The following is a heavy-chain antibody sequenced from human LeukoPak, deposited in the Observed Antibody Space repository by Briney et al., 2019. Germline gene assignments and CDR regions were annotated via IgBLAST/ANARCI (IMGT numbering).Heavy chain of an antibody. V-gene: IGHV3-33*06. J-gene: IGHJ4*02. D-gene: IGHD3-3*01. Sequence: GGSLRLSCAASGFSFSSYGMHWVRQAPGKGLEWVAVIWNDGSDDYYKDSVKGRFTISRDNSKNTLYLQMDSLSAEDTAVYYCVKGITSHDFFSRGEWGQGTLVTVSS. CDR1: GFSFSSYG. CDR3: VKGITSHDFFSRGE. CDR2: IWNDGSDD.